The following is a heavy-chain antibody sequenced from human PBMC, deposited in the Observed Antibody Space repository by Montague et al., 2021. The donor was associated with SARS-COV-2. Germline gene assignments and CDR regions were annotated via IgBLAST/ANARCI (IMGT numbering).Heavy chain of an antibody. D-gene: IGHD3-10*01. J-gene: IGHJ5*02. V-gene: IGHV4-39*01. CDR2: VYYSGST. CDR3: ARHAPAITMVRGVKLLDWFGP. CDR1: GGSISSSSYY. Sequence: SETLSLTCTVSGGSISSSSYYWGWIRQPPGKGLEWIGSVYYSGSTYYNPSLKSRVTISVDTPKNQFSLKLSSVTAADTAVYYCARHAPAITMVRGVKLLDWFGPWGPGTLVTVSS.